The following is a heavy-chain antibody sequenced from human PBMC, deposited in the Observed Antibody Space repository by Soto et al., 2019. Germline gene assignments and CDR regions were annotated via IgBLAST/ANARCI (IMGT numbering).Heavy chain of an antibody. D-gene: IGHD3-10*01. V-gene: IGHV4-34*01. CDR1: GGSFSGYY. CDR2: INHSGST. CDR3: ARGITMVRGVIITKNLHPYFDY. Sequence: SETLSLTCAVYGGSFSGYYWSWIRQPPGKGLEWIGEINHSGSTNYNPSLKSRVTISVDTSKNQFSLKLSSVTAADTAVYYCARGITMVRGVIITKNLHPYFDYWGQGTLVTSPQ. J-gene: IGHJ4*02.